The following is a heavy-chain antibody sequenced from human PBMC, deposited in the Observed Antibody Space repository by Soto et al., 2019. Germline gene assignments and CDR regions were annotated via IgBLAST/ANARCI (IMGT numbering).Heavy chain of an antibody. CDR2: IGGSGDVT. D-gene: IGHD2-15*01. CDR1: GFTFSNSA. Sequence: EVQLLESGGGLVQPGGSLRLSCAASGFTFSNSAMIWVRQAPGKGLEWVSAIGGSGDVTKYEDSVKGRFTISRDNSKNTLYLKMKSLRDKDTAMYYCTPGGLCSEVNCPSTDWGQGTLVTVSS. V-gene: IGHV3-23*01. J-gene: IGHJ4*02. CDR3: TPGGLCSEVNCPSTD.